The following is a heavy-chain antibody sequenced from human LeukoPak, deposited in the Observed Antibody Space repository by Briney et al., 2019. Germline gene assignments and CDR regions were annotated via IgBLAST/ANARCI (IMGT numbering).Heavy chain of an antibody. Sequence: KPSEAPSLTCTVSGGSISSYYWSWIRQPPRKRLEWIGYIYYSGSTNYNPSLKSRVTISVDTSKNQFSLKLSSVTAADTAVYYCARVSRDGYNFDYWGQGTLVTVSS. CDR2: IYYSGST. CDR1: GGSISSYY. J-gene: IGHJ4*02. CDR3: ARVSRDGYNFDY. V-gene: IGHV4-59*01. D-gene: IGHD5-24*01.